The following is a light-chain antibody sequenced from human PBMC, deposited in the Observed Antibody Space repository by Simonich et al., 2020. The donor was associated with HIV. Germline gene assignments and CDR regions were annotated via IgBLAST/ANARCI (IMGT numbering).Light chain of an antibody. V-gene: IGKV3-11*01. Sequence: EIVLTQSPATLSLSPGERAPPSCRASRRVNSYLAWYQQKPGQAPRPPIYDAPKRATGTPASFSGSGSGTDFTLTISSLEPEDFAVYYCQQYNNWPLLFGQGTKLEIK. CDR1: RRVNSY. CDR2: DAP. J-gene: IGKJ2*01. CDR3: QQYNNWPLL.